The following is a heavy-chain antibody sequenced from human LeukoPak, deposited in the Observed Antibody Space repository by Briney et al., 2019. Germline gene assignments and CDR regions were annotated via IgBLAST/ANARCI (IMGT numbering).Heavy chain of an antibody. V-gene: IGHV3-66*01. CDR1: GFTVSSNY. CDR2: IYSGGST. J-gene: IGHJ4*02. CDR3: ARGCGLYYFDY. Sequence: PGGSLRLSCAASGFTVSSNYMIWVPQAPGKGLEWVSDIYSGGSTYYADSVKGRFTISRDNSKNTLYLQMNSPRAEDTAVYYCARGCGLYYFDYWGQGTLVTVSS. D-gene: IGHD5-12*01.